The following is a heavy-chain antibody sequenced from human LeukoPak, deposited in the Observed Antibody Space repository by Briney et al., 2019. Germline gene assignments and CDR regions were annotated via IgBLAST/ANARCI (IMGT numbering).Heavy chain of an antibody. CDR1: GFTFGDYA. CDR3: TRDQQYSSSWYTTPPAY. J-gene: IGHJ4*02. V-gene: IGHV3-49*04. D-gene: IGHD6-13*01. Sequence: GGSLRLSCTASGFTFGDYAMSWVRQAPGKGLEWVGFIRSKAYGGTTEYAASVKGRFTISRDDSKSIAYLQVNSLKTEDTAVYYCTRDQQYSSSWYTTPPAYWGQGTLVTVSS. CDR2: IRSKAYGGTT.